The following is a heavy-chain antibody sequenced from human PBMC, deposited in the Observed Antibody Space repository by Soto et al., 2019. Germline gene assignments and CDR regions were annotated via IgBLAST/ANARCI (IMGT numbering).Heavy chain of an antibody. CDR3: ARRGWDERYSGYDNWFDP. CDR2: IYPGDSDT. Sequence: LGESLKITCKGSGYSFTSYWTGWVRQMPGKGLEWMGIIYPGDSDTRYSPSFQGQVTISADKSISTAYLQWSSLKASDTAMYYCARRGWDERYSGYDNWFDPWGQGTLVSVSS. D-gene: IGHD5-12*01. CDR1: GYSFTSYW. J-gene: IGHJ5*02. V-gene: IGHV5-51*01.